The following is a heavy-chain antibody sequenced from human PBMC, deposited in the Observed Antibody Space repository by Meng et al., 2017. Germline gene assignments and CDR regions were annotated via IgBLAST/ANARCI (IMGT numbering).Heavy chain of an antibody. Sequence: QIPLQQSGPGLVKPSQTLSLICAISGDSVSSNSAAWNWIRQSPSRGLEWLGRAYYRSKWYHDYAESVKSRISIDPDTSKNQFSLQLRSATPEDSAVYYCARGSYSFDSWGQRTLVTVSS. CDR3: ARGSYSFDS. J-gene: IGHJ4*02. CDR2: AYYRSKWYH. V-gene: IGHV6-1*01. CDR1: GDSVSSNSAA. D-gene: IGHD1-26*01.